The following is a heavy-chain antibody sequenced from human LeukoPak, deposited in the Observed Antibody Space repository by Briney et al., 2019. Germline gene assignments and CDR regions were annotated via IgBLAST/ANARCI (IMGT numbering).Heavy chain of an antibody. J-gene: IGHJ4*02. V-gene: IGHV1-18*01. CDR3: ARGGEYCSSTSCYTAIDY. CDR1: GYTFTSYG. D-gene: IGHD2-2*02. CDR2: ISAYNGNT. Sequence: GASVKVSCKASGYTFTSYGISWVRQAPGQGLEWMGWISAYNGNTNYAQKLQGRVTMTTDTSTSTAYMELRNLRSDDTAVYYCARGGEYCSSTSCYTAIDYWGQGTLVTVSS.